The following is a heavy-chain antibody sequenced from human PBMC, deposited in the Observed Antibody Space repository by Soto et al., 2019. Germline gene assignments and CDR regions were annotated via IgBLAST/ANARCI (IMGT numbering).Heavy chain of an antibody. J-gene: IGHJ4*02. CDR1: GFSFSTYG. V-gene: IGHV3-30*18. D-gene: IGHD1-7*01. Sequence: QVHLVESGGGVVQPGRSLRLSCAASGFSFSTYGMHWVRQAPGKGLEWVAFISNDGSNKYYADSVKGRFTISRDNSKNTLYLQMNSLRAEDTAVYSCAKGFWNYWAFDYWGQGTLVTVSS. CDR3: AKGFWNYWAFDY. CDR2: ISNDGSNK.